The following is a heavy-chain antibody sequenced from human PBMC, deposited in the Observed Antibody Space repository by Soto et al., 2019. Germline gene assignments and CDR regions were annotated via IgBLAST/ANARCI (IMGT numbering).Heavy chain of an antibody. V-gene: IGHV4-61*01. Sequence: PSETLSLTCTVSGDSVSGNYYWSWIRQPPGKGLEWIAYIHHSGSANYSPSLKSRVSISVDPSKNQFSLKLTSVTAADTAIFYCARGGGYCSSSSCYTYFFVYWGQGALVTVSS. D-gene: IGHD2-2*01. CDR1: GDSVSGNYY. CDR3: ARGGGYCSSSSCYTYFFVY. CDR2: IHHSGSA. J-gene: IGHJ4*02.